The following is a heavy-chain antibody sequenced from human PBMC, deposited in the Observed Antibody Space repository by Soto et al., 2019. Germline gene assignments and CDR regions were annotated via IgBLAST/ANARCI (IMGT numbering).Heavy chain of an antibody. J-gene: IGHJ4*02. D-gene: IGHD3-22*01. V-gene: IGHV3-48*03. CDR3: ARSGDSSGYYLD. CDR2: ISSSGSTI. CDR1: GFPFISYE. Sequence: GGSLRLSCSASGFPFISYEMNWFRQAPGKGLEWVSYISSSGSTIYYADSVKGRFTISRDNAKKSLYLQMNSLRAEDTAVYYCARSGDSSGYYLDWGQGTLVTVSS.